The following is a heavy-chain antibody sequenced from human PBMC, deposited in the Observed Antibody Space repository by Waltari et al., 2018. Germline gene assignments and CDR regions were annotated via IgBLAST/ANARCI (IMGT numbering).Heavy chain of an antibody. CDR2: ISSSGSTI. D-gene: IGHD6-19*01. Sequence: EVQLVESGGGLVQPGGSLRLSCAASGFTFSSYEMNWVRQAPGKGLEWVSYISSSGSTIYYADSVKGLFTISRDNAKNSLYLQMNSLRAEDTAVYYCARVWGWYYFDYWGQGTLVTVSS. CDR1: GFTFSSYE. CDR3: ARVWGWYYFDY. J-gene: IGHJ4*02. V-gene: IGHV3-48*03.